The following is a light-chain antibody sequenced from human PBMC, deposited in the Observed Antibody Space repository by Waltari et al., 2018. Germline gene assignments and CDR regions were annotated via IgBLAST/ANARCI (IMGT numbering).Light chain of an antibody. CDR3: QHYIHGPGIT. CDR1: QTISSS. V-gene: IGKV3-15*01. CDR2: GAS. J-gene: IGKJ5*01. Sequence: DIVMTQSPVTLSVSPGETATLSCRASQTISSSLAWYQQKPGRAPRLLIHGASTRAPGVPDRFTGRGSGTDFTLTITSLQSDDFAVYFCQHYIHGPGITFGQGTRLEIK.